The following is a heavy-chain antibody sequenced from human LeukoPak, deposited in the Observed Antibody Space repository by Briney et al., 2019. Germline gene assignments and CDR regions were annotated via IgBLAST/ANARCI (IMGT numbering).Heavy chain of an antibody. CDR1: GGSISSYC. J-gene: IGHJ4*02. D-gene: IGHD3-10*01. CDR2: IYYSGST. V-gene: IGHV4-59*08. CDR3: ARHDRYYYGSGSFDY. Sequence: PSETLSLTCTVSGGSISSYCWSWIRQPPGKGLEWIGYIYYSGSTNYNPSLKSRVTISVDTSKNQFSLKLSSVTAADTAVYYCARHDRYYYGSGSFDYWGQGTLVTVSS.